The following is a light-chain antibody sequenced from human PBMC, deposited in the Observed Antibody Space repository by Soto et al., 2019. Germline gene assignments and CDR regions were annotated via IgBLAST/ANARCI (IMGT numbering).Light chain of an antibody. CDR3: QKYNSAPYT. CDR2: AAS. CDR1: QGISNY. V-gene: IGKV1-27*01. J-gene: IGKJ2*01. Sequence: DIQMTQSPSSLSASVGDRVTITCRASQGISNYLAWYQQKPGKVPKLLSYAASTLQSGGPSRFSGSGSGTDFTLTISSLQPEDVETYYCQKYNSAPYTFGQGTKLEIK.